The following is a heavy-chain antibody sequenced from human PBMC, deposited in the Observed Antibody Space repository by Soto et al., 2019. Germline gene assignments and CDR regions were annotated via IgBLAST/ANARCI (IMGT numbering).Heavy chain of an antibody. D-gene: IGHD4-17*01. Sequence: PGESLKISCKGSGYSFTSYWIGWVRQMPGKGLEWMGIIYPGDSDTRYSPSFQGQVTISADKSISTAYLQWSSLKASDTAMYYCARPDSSADYVLDAFDIWGQGTMVTDSS. V-gene: IGHV5-51*01. CDR1: GYSFTSYW. J-gene: IGHJ3*02. CDR3: ARPDSSADYVLDAFDI. CDR2: IYPGDSDT.